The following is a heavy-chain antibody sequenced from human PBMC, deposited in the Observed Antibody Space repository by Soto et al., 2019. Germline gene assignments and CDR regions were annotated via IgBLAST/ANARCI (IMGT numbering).Heavy chain of an antibody. D-gene: IGHD2-15*01. CDR2: IYHSGST. V-gene: IGHV4-4*02. CDR3: ARGLVAATLNYYYGVDV. J-gene: IGHJ6*02. CDR1: GGSISSSNW. Sequence: SETLSLTCAVSGGSISSSNWWSWVRQPPGKGLEWIGEIYHSGSTNYNPSLKSRVTISVDKSKNQFSLKLSSVTAADTAVYYCARGLVAATLNYYYGVDVWGQGTTVTVSS.